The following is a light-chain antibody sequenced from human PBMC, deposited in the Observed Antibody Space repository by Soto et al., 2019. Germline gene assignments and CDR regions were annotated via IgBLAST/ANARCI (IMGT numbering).Light chain of an antibody. V-gene: IGKV3-15*01. CDR3: QKYDSSPIN. J-gene: IGKJ5*01. Sequence: EIVMTQSPATLSVSPWGRATLSFMASQTISGTLAWYQQKPGQAPRLLIHGASTRAPGFPARFSGSGSGTDFTLTISRLEPEDFAVYYCQKYDSSPINCGQGKRREIK. CDR2: GAS. CDR1: QTISGT.